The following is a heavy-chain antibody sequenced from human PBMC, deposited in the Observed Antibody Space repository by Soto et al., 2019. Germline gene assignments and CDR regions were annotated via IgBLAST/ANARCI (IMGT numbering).Heavy chain of an antibody. V-gene: IGHV1-69*01. Sequence: QVQLVQSGAEVKKPGSSVKVSCKASGGTFSSYAISWVRQAPGQGLEWMGGIIPIFGTANYAQQFQGRVTITADESTSTDYMELSSLRSEDTAVYYCARGPEEKGYCGGDCYHNWFDPWGQGTLVTVSS. CDR1: GGTFSSYA. CDR3: ARGPEEKGYCGGDCYHNWFDP. D-gene: IGHD2-21*02. CDR2: IIPIFGTA. J-gene: IGHJ5*02.